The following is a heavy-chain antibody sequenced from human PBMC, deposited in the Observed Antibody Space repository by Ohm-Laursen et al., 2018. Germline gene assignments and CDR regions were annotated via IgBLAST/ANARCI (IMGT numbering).Heavy chain of an antibody. CDR3: ARMNYYDSRGADY. V-gene: IGHV4-59*07. D-gene: IGHD3-22*01. CDR1: GGSMSRYY. J-gene: IGHJ4*02. Sequence: SDTLSLTCTVSGGSMSRYYWTWIRQPPGKGLEWIGYIYYSGSTTYNPSLKSRVTISVDTSNNQFSLKLSSVTAADTAVYYCARMNYYDSRGADYWGQGTLVTVSS. CDR2: IYYSGST.